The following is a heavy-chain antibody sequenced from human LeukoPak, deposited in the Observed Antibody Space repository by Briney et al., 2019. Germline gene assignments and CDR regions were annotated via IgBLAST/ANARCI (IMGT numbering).Heavy chain of an antibody. D-gene: IGHD2-2*01. CDR3: AGERGVVPAAMINWSYPGMDV. Sequence: GGSLRLSCAASGFTFSSYGMHWVRQAPGKGLEWVAVIWYDGSNKYYADSVKGRFTISRDNSKNTLYLQMNSLRAEDTAVYYCAGERGVVPAAMINWSYPGMDVWGQGTTVTVSS. J-gene: IGHJ6*02. CDR1: GFTFSSYG. CDR2: IWYDGSNK. V-gene: IGHV3-33*01.